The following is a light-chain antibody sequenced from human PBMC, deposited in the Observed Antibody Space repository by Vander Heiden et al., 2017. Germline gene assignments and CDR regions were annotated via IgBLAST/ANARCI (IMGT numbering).Light chain of an antibody. V-gene: IGLV3-21*02. Sequence: SYVLTQPPSVSVAPGQTARITCGGNNIGSKSVHGYQQKPGQAPVLVVYDDSDRPAGSPERFSGANSGNTATLTISRVEAGDEADYYCQVWDSSSDHPGVFGGGTKLTVL. CDR3: QVWDSSSDHPGV. J-gene: IGLJ2*01. CDR2: DDS. CDR1: NIGSKS.